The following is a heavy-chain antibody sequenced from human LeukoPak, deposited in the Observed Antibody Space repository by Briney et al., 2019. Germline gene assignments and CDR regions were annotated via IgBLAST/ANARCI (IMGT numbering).Heavy chain of an antibody. Sequence: PGGSLRLSRAASGFTFSSYSMCWVRQAPGKGPEWVSGIKESGDITYYADSVKGRFTISRDNSKNTLYLQMNSLRAEDTAKYYCAKYCSGATCSGYWGQGTLVTVSS. V-gene: IGHV3-23*01. J-gene: IGHJ4*02. D-gene: IGHD2-15*01. CDR2: IKESGDIT. CDR3: AKYCSGATCSGY. CDR1: GFTFSSYS.